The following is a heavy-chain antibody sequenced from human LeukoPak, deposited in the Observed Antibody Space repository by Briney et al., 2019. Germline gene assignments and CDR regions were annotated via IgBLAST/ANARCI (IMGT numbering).Heavy chain of an antibody. CDR1: GYTFTSYG. D-gene: IGHD6-19*01. CDR2: MSAYNGNT. CDR3: ARSGHVRQWLVDY. V-gene: IGHV1-18*04. J-gene: IGHJ4*02. Sequence: ASVKVSCKDSGYTFTSYGLSWVRQAPGQGLEGMGWMSAYNGNTNYAQNLQGRVPMTTETSTSTAYMELRSLRSDDTAVYYCARSGHVRQWLVDYWGQGTLVTVSS.